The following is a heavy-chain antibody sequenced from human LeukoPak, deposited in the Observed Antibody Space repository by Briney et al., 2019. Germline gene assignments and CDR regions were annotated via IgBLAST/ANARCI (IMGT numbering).Heavy chain of an antibody. Sequence: ASVKVSCKASGYTFTSYGVSWVRQAPGQGLEWMGWISPYNGNTNYAQKLQGRDTMTTDTSTSTAYMELRSLRSDDTAVYYCAALLGCSGGSCSIDYWGQGTLVTVSS. CDR3: AALLGCSGGSCSIDY. D-gene: IGHD2-15*01. V-gene: IGHV1-18*01. J-gene: IGHJ4*02. CDR1: GYTFTSYG. CDR2: ISPYNGNT.